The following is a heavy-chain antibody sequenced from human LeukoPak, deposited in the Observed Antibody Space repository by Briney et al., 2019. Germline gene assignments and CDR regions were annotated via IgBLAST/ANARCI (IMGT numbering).Heavy chain of an antibody. Sequence: GGSLRLSCAASGFTFSSYSMNWVRQAPGKGLEWVSSISSSSSYIYYADSVKGRFTISRDNAKNSLYLQMNSLRAEDTALYYCAKDIGYSSGWYVFDYWGQGTLVTVSS. CDR2: ISSSSSYI. D-gene: IGHD6-19*01. J-gene: IGHJ4*02. CDR1: GFTFSSYS. V-gene: IGHV3-21*04. CDR3: AKDIGYSSGWYVFDY.